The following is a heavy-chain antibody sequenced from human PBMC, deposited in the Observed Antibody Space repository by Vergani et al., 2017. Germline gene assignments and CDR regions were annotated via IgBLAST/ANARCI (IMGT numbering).Heavy chain of an antibody. CDR1: GGTFTSYY. CDR2: INPSGGST. V-gene: IGHV1-46*01. Sequence: QVQLVQSGAEVKKPGSSVKVSCKASGGTFTSYYMHWVRQAPGQGLEWMGIINPSGGSTSYAQKFQGRVTMTRDTSTSTVYMELSSLRSEDTAVYYCARDQGYCSSTSCYYFDYWGQGTLVTVSS. D-gene: IGHD2-2*01. J-gene: IGHJ4*02. CDR3: ARDQGYCSSTSCYYFDY.